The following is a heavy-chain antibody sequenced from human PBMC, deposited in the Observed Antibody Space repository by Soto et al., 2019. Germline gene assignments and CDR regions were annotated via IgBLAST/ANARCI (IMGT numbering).Heavy chain of an antibody. V-gene: IGHV1-46*01. Sequence: ASVKVSCKASGYTFTRYNVHWVRQAPGQGLEWMAIINPSGGTTYYVQKFEGRVTLPTDTSTSTVYMELSSLRSDDTAVYYCARVRGGGSEYFFDYWGQGTLVTVSS. CDR2: INPSGGTT. D-gene: IGHD2-15*01. CDR1: GYTFTRYN. J-gene: IGHJ4*02. CDR3: ARVRGGGSEYFFDY.